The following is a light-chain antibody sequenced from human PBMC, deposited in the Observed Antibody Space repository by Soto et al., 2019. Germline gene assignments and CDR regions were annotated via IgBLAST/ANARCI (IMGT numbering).Light chain of an antibody. CDR2: DVS. CDR1: QSVINN. Sequence: EVVMTQSPATLSVSPGERATLSCRASQSVINNLLAWYQQKPCQAPRLLIYDVSARATGIPARFSGSGSGTEFTLTISSLQSEDFAVYYCQQYFSWPLTFGGGTKVEIK. CDR3: QQYFSWPLT. J-gene: IGKJ4*02. V-gene: IGKV3-15*01.